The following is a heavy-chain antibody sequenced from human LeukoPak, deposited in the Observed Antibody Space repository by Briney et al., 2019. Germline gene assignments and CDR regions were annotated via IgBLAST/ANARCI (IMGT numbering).Heavy chain of an antibody. D-gene: IGHD6-19*01. CDR1: GGSISSYY. CDR3: ARDRRRGWYEYYYMDV. J-gene: IGHJ6*03. CDR2: IYYSGST. V-gene: IGHV4-59*01. Sequence: SETLSLTCTVSGGSISSYYWSWIRQPPGKGLEWIGYIYYSGSTNYNPSLKSRVTISVDTSKNQFSLKLSSVTAADTAVYYCARDRRRGWYEYYYMDVWGKGTTVTFSS.